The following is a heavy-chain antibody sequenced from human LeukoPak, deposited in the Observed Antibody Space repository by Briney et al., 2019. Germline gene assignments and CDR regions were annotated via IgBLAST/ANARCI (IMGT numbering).Heavy chain of an antibody. CDR3: ARNQKGFDY. CDR2: IYYSGST. D-gene: IGHD1-14*01. Sequence: SETLSLTCTVSGGSINYGGWIRQPPGKGLEWIGYIYYSGSTNYNPSLKGRVTISVDTSKNQFSLKLSSVTAADTAVYYCARNQKGFDYWGQGTLVTVSS. J-gene: IGHJ4*02. V-gene: IGHV4-59*01. CDR1: GGSINY.